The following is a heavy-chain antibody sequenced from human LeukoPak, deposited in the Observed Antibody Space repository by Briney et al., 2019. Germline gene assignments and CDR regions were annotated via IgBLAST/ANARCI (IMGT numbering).Heavy chain of an antibody. CDR1: GYTFYDYY. V-gene: IGHV1-2*02. Sequence: ASVKVSCKASGYTFYDYYIHWVRRAPGQRLEWMGWIDPNSGVRNYAQKFQGRVTMTRDTSTSTAYMDLSSLTFDDTAVYYCARGGCSGGSCYSSWFDPWGQGTLVTVSS. CDR2: IDPNSGVR. CDR3: ARGGCSGGSCYSSWFDP. D-gene: IGHD2-15*01. J-gene: IGHJ5*02.